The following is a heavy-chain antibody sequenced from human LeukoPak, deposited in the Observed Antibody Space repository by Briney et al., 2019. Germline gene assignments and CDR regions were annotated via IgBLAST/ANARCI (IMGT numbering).Heavy chain of an antibody. J-gene: IGHJ5*02. Sequence: GTLRLSCAASGFTFSSYWMSWVRQAPGKGLEWIGEINHSGSTNYNPSLKSRVTISVDTSKNQFSLKLSSVTAADTAVYYCAREGGYYYDSSGYPNWFDPWGQGTLVTVSS. CDR1: GFTFSSYW. CDR2: INHSGST. V-gene: IGHV4-34*01. D-gene: IGHD3-22*01. CDR3: AREGGYYYDSSGYPNWFDP.